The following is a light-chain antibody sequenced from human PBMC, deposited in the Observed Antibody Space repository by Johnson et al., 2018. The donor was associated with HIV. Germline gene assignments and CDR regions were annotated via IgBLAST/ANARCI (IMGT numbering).Light chain of an antibody. CDR1: SFNIGNNY. CDR2: ENN. V-gene: IGLV1-51*02. J-gene: IGLJ1*01. CDR3: GTWDGSLRSGF. Sequence: QSVLTQPPSVSAAPGQKVTISCSGSSFNIGNNYVSWYQQLPGTAPKLLIYENNKRPSGIPDRFSGSKSGTSASLGITGLQTGDEADYYCGTWDGSLRSGFFGAWTKVPVL.